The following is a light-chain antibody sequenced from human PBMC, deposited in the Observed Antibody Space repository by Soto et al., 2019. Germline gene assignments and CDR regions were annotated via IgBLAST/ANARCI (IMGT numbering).Light chain of an antibody. Sequence: EIVLTQAPGTLSLSPGERATLSCRASQRVSSSYLAWYQQKPGQAPRLLIHGASGRATGIPDRFSGSGSGTDFTLTVSRLEPEDSAVYYCQQFGSSPYTFSQGTKLEIK. CDR1: QRVSSSY. V-gene: IGKV3-20*01. CDR2: GAS. J-gene: IGKJ2*01. CDR3: QQFGSSPYT.